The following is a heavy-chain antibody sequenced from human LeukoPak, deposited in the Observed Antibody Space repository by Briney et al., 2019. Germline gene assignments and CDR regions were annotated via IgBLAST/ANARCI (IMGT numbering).Heavy chain of an antibody. J-gene: IGHJ4*02. CDR3: AGGYYYDSSGYARGGFDY. CDR2: ISAYNGNT. D-gene: IGHD3-22*01. CDR1: GYTFTSYG. Sequence: ASVKVSCKASGYTFTSYGISWVRQAPGQGLEWMGWISAYNGNTNYAQKLQGRVTMTTDTSTSTAYMELGSLRSDDTAVYYCAGGYYYDSSGYARGGFDYWGQGTLVTVSS. V-gene: IGHV1-18*01.